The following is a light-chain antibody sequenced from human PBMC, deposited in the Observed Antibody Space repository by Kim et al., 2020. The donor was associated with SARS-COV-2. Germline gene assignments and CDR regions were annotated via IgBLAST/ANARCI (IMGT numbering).Light chain of an antibody. Sequence: ESVGDRVTTTCRASQGISSALAWYQQKPGKAPKFLIYDASSLESGVPSRFSGSGSGTDFTLTISSLQTEDFATYYCQHFNNHPITFGQGTRLEIK. CDR1: QGISSA. CDR2: DAS. V-gene: IGKV1D-13*01. CDR3: QHFNNHPIT. J-gene: IGKJ5*01.